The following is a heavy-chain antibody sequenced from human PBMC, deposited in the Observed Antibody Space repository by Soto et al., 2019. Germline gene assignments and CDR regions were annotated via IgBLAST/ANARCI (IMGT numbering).Heavy chain of an antibody. J-gene: IGHJ5*02. Sequence: EVQLLESGGGLVQPGGSLRLSCAASGFTFSSYAMSWVRQAPGKGQEWVSAISGSGGSTYYADSVKGRFTISRDNSKNTLYLQMNSLRAEDTAVYYCAKAMHNYDILTGGFDPWGQGTLVTVSS. CDR3: AKAMHNYDILTGGFDP. CDR2: ISGSGGST. D-gene: IGHD3-9*01. V-gene: IGHV3-23*01. CDR1: GFTFSSYA.